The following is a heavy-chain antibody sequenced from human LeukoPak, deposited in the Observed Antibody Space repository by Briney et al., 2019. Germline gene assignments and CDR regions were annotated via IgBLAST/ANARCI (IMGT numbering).Heavy chain of an antibody. CDR3: AREWDLPGAYYMDV. D-gene: IGHD1-26*01. CDR1: EFTFSTYW. V-gene: IGHV3-74*01. CDR2: ISRDGSNT. Sequence: GGSLTLSCAASEFTFSTYWMHWVRQAPGKGLVWVSRISRDGSNTFYADSVKGRFTISRDNAKNTLYLQMNSLRGDDTAAYYCAREWDLPGAYYMDVWGKGTTVTVSS. J-gene: IGHJ6*03.